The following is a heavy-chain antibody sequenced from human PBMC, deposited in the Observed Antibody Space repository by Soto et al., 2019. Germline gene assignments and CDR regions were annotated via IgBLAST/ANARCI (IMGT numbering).Heavy chain of an antibody. CDR3: AKEEWYIVQSLAGTHYYYSVMDV. CDR2: INGDGSDT. J-gene: IGHJ6*02. D-gene: IGHD6-19*01. Sequence: KGLVWVSRINGDGSDTKYADSVKGRFTISRDNAKKTVYLQMNSLRAEDTAVYYCAKEEWYIVQSLAGTHYYYSVMDVLLHGTSVPV. V-gene: IGHV3-74*03.